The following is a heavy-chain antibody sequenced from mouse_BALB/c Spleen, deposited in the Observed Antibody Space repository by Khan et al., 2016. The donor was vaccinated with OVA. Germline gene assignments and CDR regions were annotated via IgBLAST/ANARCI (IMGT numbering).Heavy chain of an antibody. J-gene: IGHJ2*01. CDR3: RRSCRSDFEY. CDR2: INPHIGET. CDR1: GYSFTGYF. Sequence: VQLQQSGPELVRPGASVKISCKASGYSFTGYFMNWVMQSHGKSLEWIGRINPHIGETFYNQRFKDKATLTADESSSTAHMELRNLASEDSAVYYCRRSCRSDFEYWGQGTTLTVSS. D-gene: IGHD1-1*01. V-gene: IGHV1-20*02.